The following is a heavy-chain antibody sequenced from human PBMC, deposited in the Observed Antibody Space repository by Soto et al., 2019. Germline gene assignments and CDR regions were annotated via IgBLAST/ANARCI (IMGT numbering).Heavy chain of an antibody. Sequence: QVQLVQSGAEVKKPGASVKVSCKASGYTFTTSGITWVRQAPGQGLEWMGWISAKNGNTNYAQNVQGRLTMTTATSTDRSSRALSSKTTAHTAVEYWAECGDENYGTAFWGQGTLVTVS. CDR3: AECGDENYGTAF. J-gene: IGHJ4*02. D-gene: IGHD1-7*01. V-gene: IGHV1-18*01. CDR1: GYTFTTSG. CDR2: ISAKNGNT.